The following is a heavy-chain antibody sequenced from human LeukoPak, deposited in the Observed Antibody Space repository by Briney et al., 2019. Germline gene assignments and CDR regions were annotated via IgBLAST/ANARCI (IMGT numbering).Heavy chain of an antibody. CDR1: GYTFTSYA. CDR2: INTITGNP. D-gene: IGHD3-22*01. V-gene: IGHV7-4-1*02. J-gene: IGHJ4*02. Sequence: ASVKVSCKASGYTFTSYAMNWVRQAPGQGLEWMGWINTITGNPTYAQGFTGRFVFSLDTSVSTAYLQISSLKAEDTAVYYCARESPSSSGYYKDPFDYWGQGTLVTVSS. CDR3: ARESPSSSGYYKDPFDY.